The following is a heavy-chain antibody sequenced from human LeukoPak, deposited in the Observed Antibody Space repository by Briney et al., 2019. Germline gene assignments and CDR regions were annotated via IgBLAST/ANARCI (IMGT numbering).Heavy chain of an antibody. CDR3: AKFKGHYYYDSSGFCDN. Sequence: GGSLRLSCAASGFTFRNFAMGWVRQAPGKGLEWVSVISAGDGDNPYYADSVKGRFSISRDNSNYTLHLQMNSLRPEDTAVFYCAKFKGHYYYDSSGFCDNWGQGTLVTVSS. J-gene: IGHJ4*02. CDR1: GFTFRNFA. V-gene: IGHV3-23*01. D-gene: IGHD3-22*01. CDR2: ISAGDGDNP.